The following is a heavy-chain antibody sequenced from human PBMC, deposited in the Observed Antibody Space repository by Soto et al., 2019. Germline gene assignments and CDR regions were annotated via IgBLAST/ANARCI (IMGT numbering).Heavy chain of an antibody. CDR1: GYTFTSYG. D-gene: IGHD2-2*01. J-gene: IGHJ6*02. Sequence: ASVKVSCKASGYTFTSYGISWVRQAPGQGLEWMGWISAYNGNTNYAQKLQGRVTMTTDTSTSTAYMELRSLRSDDTAVYYCARGPEDIVVVPAAPDRYELYYYYGMDVWGQGTTVTVSS. V-gene: IGHV1-18*01. CDR2: ISAYNGNT. CDR3: ARGPEDIVVVPAAPDRYELYYYYGMDV.